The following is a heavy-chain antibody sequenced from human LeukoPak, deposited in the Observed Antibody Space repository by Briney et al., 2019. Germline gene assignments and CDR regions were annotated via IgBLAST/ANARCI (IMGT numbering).Heavy chain of an antibody. CDR1: GFTFSSYE. D-gene: IGHD6-19*01. V-gene: IGHV3-48*03. CDR2: ISSSGNTV. Sequence: GRSLRLSCAASGFTFSSYEMNWVRQAPGKGLEWVSYISSSGNTVYYADSVKGRFTISRDNAKNSLFLQMNTLRAEDTAVYYCARGAVAGLWYLDLWGRGTLVTVSS. CDR3: ARGAVAGLWYLDL. J-gene: IGHJ2*01.